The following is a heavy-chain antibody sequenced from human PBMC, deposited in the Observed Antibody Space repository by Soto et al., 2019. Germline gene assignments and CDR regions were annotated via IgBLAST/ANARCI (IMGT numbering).Heavy chain of an antibody. D-gene: IGHD3-10*01. CDR2: INAGNGNT. CDR3: ASSRITMVPYGMDV. J-gene: IGHJ6*02. CDR1: GYTFTSYA. V-gene: IGHV1-3*01. Sequence: QVQLVQSGAEVKKPGASVKVSCKASGYTFTSYAMHWVRQAPGQRLEWMGWINAGNGNTKYSQKFQGRVTITRDTSASTAYMELSSLRSEDTAVYYCASSRITMVPYGMDVWGQGTTVTVPS.